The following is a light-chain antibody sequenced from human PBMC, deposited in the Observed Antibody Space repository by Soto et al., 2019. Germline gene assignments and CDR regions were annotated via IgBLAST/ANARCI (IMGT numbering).Light chain of an antibody. CDR2: DVS. V-gene: IGLV2-14*01. J-gene: IGLJ1*01. CDR3: SSYTSSSPYV. CDR1: SSDVGGYNY. Sequence: QSALTRPASVSGSPGQSITISCTGTSSDVGGYNYVSWYQQHPGKAPKLMIYDVSNRPSGVSNRFSGSKSGNTASLTISGLQAEDEADYYCSSYTSSSPYVFGIGTKVTVL.